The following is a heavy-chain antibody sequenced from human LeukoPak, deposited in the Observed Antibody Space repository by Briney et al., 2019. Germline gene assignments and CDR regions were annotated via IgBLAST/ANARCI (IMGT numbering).Heavy chain of an antibody. CDR1: GGSLSSYY. D-gene: IGHD1-1*01. Sequence: SETLSLTCTVSGGSLSSYYWSWIRQPPGKGLEWIGYIYYTGRTTNYTPSLKSRLTISIDSTKNQFSLKLSSVTAADTAVYYCARVGDWNDLVYWGQGTLVSVSS. V-gene: IGHV4-59*01. CDR2: IYYTGRTT. CDR3: ARVGDWNDLVY. J-gene: IGHJ4*02.